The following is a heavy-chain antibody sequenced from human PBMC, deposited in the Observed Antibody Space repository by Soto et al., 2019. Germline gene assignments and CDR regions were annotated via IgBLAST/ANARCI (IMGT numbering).Heavy chain of an antibody. CDR2: IIPIFGTA. CDR1: GGTFSSYA. D-gene: IGHD3-10*01. J-gene: IGHJ6*02. Sequence: AVKVSCKASGGTFSSYAISWVRQAPGQGLEWMGGIIPIFGTANYAQKFQGRVTITADESTSTAYMELSSLRSEDTAVYYCARATANYYYYYYGMDVWGQGTTVTVSS. V-gene: IGHV1-69*13. CDR3: ARATANYYYYYYGMDV.